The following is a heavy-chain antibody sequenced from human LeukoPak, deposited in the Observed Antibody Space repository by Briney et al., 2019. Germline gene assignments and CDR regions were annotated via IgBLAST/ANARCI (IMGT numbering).Heavy chain of an antibody. CDR3: AKDRTVGASYWYFDL. CDR2: ITSSSTNI. Sequence: GGSLRLSCAASGFTFSTYNMNWVRQAPGKGLEWVSHITSSSTNIYYADSVKGRFTISRDSSKNTLFLHMNTLRAEDTAIYYCAKDRTVGASYWYFDLWGRGTLVTVSS. D-gene: IGHD1-26*01. J-gene: IGHJ2*01. CDR1: GFTFSTYN. V-gene: IGHV3-48*01.